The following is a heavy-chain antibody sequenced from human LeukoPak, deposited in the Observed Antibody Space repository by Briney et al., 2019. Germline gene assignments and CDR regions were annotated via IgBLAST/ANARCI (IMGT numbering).Heavy chain of an antibody. J-gene: IGHJ4*02. D-gene: IGHD3-10*01. V-gene: IGHV3-33*01. CDR1: GFTFSTYG. CDR2: IWNDGSNK. Sequence: GGSLRLSCAASGFTFSTYGMHWVRQAPGRGLEWVAVIWNDGSNKYYADSVKGRFTISRDNSKNTLYLQMNSLRAEDTAVYSCARASGPFDYWGQGTLVTVSS. CDR3: ARASGPFDY.